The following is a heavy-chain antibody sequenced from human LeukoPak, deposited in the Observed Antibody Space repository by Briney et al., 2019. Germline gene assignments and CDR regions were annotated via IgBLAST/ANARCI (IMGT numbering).Heavy chain of an antibody. CDR1: GCTFSSYA. D-gene: IGHD3-9*01. J-gene: IGHJ4*02. CDR2: ISGSGGST. Sequence: GGSLRLSCAASGCTFSSYAMSWVRQAPGKGLEWVSAISGSGGSTYYADSVKGRFTISRDNSKNTLYLQMNSLRAEDTAVYYCAKGLLLTGYLLDYWGQGTLVTVSS. CDR3: AKGLLLTGYLLDY. V-gene: IGHV3-23*01.